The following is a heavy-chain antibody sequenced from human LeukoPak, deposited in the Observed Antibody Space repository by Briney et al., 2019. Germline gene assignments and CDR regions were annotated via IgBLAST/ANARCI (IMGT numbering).Heavy chain of an antibody. D-gene: IGHD3-22*01. CDR1: GDSISSGDYY. CDR2: ISSSGST. Sequence: PSQTLSLTCTVSGDSISSGDYYWSWIRQPAGKGLEWIGRISSSGSTNYNPSLKRRVTISVDTSKNQFSLKLSSVTAADTAVYFCARGPHSYDSSGAFDIWGQGTMVTVSS. CDR3: ARGPHSYDSSGAFDI. J-gene: IGHJ3*02. V-gene: IGHV4-61*02.